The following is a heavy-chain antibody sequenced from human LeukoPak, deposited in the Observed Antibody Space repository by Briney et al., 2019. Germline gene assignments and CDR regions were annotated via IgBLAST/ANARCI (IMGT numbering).Heavy chain of an antibody. Sequence: PSETLSLTCTVSGYSISSAYYWGWIRQPPGKELEWIGSIDHSGNTFYNPSLKSRVTISVDTSKNQFSLKLSSVTAADTAVYNCARVKGGYYQSDYWGQGTLVTVSS. CDR2: IDHSGNT. D-gene: IGHD3-22*01. CDR3: ARVKGGYYQSDY. V-gene: IGHV4-38-2*02. J-gene: IGHJ4*02. CDR1: GYSISSAYY.